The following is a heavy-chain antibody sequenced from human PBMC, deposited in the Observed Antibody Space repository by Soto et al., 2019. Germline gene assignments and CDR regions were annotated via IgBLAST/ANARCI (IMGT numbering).Heavy chain of an antibody. CDR1: GFTFSSYG. D-gene: IGHD3-16*01. CDR2: ISYDGSNK. CDR3: AKERYGQLYLEDYGMDV. J-gene: IGHJ6*02. Sequence: LRLSCVASGFTFSSYGIHWVRQAPGRGLEWVAVISYDGSNKYYADSVKGRFTISRDNFKNTLYLQMNSLRAEDTAVYYCAKERYGQLYLEDYGMDVWGQGTTVTVSS. V-gene: IGHV3-30*18.